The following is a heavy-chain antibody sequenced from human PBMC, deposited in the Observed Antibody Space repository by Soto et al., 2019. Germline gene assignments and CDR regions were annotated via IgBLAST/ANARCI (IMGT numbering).Heavy chain of an antibody. CDR1: GFTFSVYA. Sequence: EVRLLESGGGLVQPGGSLRLSCAASGFTFSVYAMSWVRQAPGKGLEWVSGISCSGDSTHYADSVKGRFTVSRDNSKSLLYLQTNRLRAEDTAIYYCAKALYGGFTYWGQGTLVTVSS. D-gene: IGHD3-10*01. CDR2: ISCSGDST. V-gene: IGHV3-23*01. J-gene: IGHJ4*02. CDR3: AKALYGGFTY.